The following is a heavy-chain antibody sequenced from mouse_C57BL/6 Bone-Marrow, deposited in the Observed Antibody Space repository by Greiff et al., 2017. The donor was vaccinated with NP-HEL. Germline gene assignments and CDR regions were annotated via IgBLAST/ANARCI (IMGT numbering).Heavy chain of an antibody. V-gene: IGHV1-64*01. CDR1: GYTFTSYW. CDR3: ARERAYYSNHWYFDV. J-gene: IGHJ1*03. Sequence: QVQLQQPGAELVKPGASVKLSCKASGYTFTSYWMHWVKQRPGQGLEWIGMIHPNSGSTNYNEKFKSKATLTVDKSSSTAYMQLSSLTSEDSAVYYCARERAYYSNHWYFDVWGTGTTVTVSS. D-gene: IGHD2-5*01. CDR2: IHPNSGST.